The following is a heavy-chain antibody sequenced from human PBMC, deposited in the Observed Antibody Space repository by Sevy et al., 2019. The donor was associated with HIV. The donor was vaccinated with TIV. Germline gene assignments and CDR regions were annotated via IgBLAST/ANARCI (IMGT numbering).Heavy chain of an antibody. Sequence: GGSLRLSCVASGFTFTNAWMDWVRQAPGKGLEWVVRIKSKTDGETTAYAAPVKGRFSISRDDSKNTLYLQMNSLKTEDTAVYYCTTKAPIAAVGTDYWGQGTLVTVSS. CDR2: IKSKTDGETT. V-gene: IGHV3-15*07. D-gene: IGHD6-13*01. J-gene: IGHJ4*02. CDR3: TTKAPIAAVGTDY. CDR1: GFTFTNAW.